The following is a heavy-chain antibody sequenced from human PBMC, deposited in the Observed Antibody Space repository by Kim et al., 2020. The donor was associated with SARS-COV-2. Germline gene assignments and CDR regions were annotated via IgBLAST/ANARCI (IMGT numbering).Heavy chain of an antibody. CDR3: ARDLRITMIVV. V-gene: IGHV3-66*01. D-gene: IGHD3-22*01. CDR2: T. Sequence: TYAEDSGKGRYTISRDNSKNTLYRKMNSMRAEDTAVYYCARDLRITMIVVWGQETTVTVSS. J-gene: IGHJ6*02.